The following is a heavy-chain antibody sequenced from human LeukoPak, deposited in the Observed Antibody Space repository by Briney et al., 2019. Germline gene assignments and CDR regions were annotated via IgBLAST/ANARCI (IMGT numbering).Heavy chain of an antibody. Sequence: SETLSLTCAVSGGSISSSNWWSWVRPPPGKGLEWIGEIYHSGSTNYNPSLKRRVTILKDTSKNQFSLKLKSVTVADTAVYYCARVKPVAGTLPHLLDYWGQGTLVTVSS. CDR2: IYHSGST. CDR1: GGSISSSNW. CDR3: ARVKPVAGTLPHLLDY. V-gene: IGHV4-4*02. J-gene: IGHJ4*02. D-gene: IGHD6-19*01.